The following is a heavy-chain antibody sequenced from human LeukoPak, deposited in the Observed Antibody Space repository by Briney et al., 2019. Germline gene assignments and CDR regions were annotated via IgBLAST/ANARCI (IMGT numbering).Heavy chain of an antibody. V-gene: IGHV4-31*03. D-gene: IGHD6-19*01. CDR2: IYYSGST. CDR3: ARAGYSSGWYFDY. CDR1: GGSISSGGYY. J-gene: IGHJ4*02. Sequence: ASETLSLTCTASGGSISSGGYYWSWIRQHPGKGLEWIGYIYYSGSTYYNPSLKSRVTISVDTSKNQFSLKLSSVTAADTAVYYCARAGYSSGWYFDYWGQGTLVTVSS.